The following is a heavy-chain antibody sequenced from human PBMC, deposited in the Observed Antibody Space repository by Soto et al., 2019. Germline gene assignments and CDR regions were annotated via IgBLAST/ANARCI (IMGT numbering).Heavy chain of an antibody. V-gene: IGHV4-39*01. J-gene: IGHJ6*02. CDR2: IYYSGST. Sequence: SETLSLTCTVSGGSISSSSYYWGWIRQPPGKGLEWIGSIYYSGSTYYNPSLKSRVTISVDTSKNQFSLKLSSVTAADTAVYYSARHVAQLPPHYYYYGMDVWGQGTTVTVSS. D-gene: IGHD2-2*01. CDR1: GGSISSSSYY. CDR3: ARHVAQLPPHYYYYGMDV.